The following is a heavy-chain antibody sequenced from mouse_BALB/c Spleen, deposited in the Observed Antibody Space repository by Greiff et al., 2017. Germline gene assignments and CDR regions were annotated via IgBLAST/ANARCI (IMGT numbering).Heavy chain of an antibody. V-gene: IGHV5-15*02. Sequence: EVHLVESGGGLVQPGGSRKLSCAASGFTFSDYGMAWVRQAPGKGPEWVAFISNLAYSIYYADTVTGRFTISRENAKNTLYLEMSSLRSEDTAMYYCAREAPHYGSSYGYAMDYWGQGTSVTVPS. CDR1: GFTFSDYG. CDR2: ISNLAYSI. J-gene: IGHJ4*01. CDR3: AREAPHYGSSYGYAMDY. D-gene: IGHD1-1*01.